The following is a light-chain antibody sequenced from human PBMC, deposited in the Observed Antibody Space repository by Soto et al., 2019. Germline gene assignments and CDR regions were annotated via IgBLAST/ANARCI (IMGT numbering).Light chain of an antibody. J-gene: IGKJ3*01. CDR1: QSINNRY. Sequence: EIVLTQSPGTLSLSPGERATLSCRASQSINNRYLAWYQQKPGQAPRLLIYAASSRATGIPDRFSGSGSGTDFTLTISILEPVDFAVYYCQHFGSSPGFTFGPGTKVDIK. CDR2: AAS. CDR3: QHFGSSPGFT. V-gene: IGKV3-20*01.